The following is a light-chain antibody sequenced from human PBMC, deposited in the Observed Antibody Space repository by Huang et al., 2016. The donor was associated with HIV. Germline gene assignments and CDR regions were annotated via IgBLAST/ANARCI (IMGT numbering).Light chain of an antibody. CDR1: HGISSD. V-gene: IGKV1-9*01. CDR2: AAS. Sequence: IQLTQSPSSLSASVGDRVTITCRASHGISSDLAWFQQKPGKAPNLLIYAASTLETGVPSRFSGSGSGTYFTLTINSLQPEDFATYYCQELNTYPGTFGPGTKVD. J-gene: IGKJ3*01. CDR3: QELNTYPGT.